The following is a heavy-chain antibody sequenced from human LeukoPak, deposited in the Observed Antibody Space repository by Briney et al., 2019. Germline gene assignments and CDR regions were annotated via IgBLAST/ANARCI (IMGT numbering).Heavy chain of an antibody. V-gene: IGHV4-59*01. CDR2: IYYSRST. CDR1: GGSISSYY. CDR3: ARDLEDDYVWGSSRHLPYAFDI. J-gene: IGHJ3*02. D-gene: IGHD3-16*02. Sequence: SETLSLTCTVSGGSISSYYWSWIRQSPGKGLECIGYIYYSRSTNYNPSLKSRVTISVDTSKNQFSLKLSSVTAADTAVYYCARDLEDDYVWGSSRHLPYAFDIWGQGTMVTVSS.